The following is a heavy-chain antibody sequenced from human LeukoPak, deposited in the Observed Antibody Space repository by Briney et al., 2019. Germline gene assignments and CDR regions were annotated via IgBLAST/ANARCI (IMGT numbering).Heavy chain of an antibody. J-gene: IGHJ3*02. D-gene: IGHD4-11*01. CDR1: GYTFTGYY. Sequence: ASVKVSCKASGYTFTGYYMHWVRQAPGQGLEWMGWINPNSGGTNYAQKFQGRVTMTRDTSISTAYMELSRLRSDDTAVYYCARDRDYKGDAFDIWGQGTMVTVSS. CDR2: INPNSGGT. CDR3: ARDRDYKGDAFDI. V-gene: IGHV1-2*02.